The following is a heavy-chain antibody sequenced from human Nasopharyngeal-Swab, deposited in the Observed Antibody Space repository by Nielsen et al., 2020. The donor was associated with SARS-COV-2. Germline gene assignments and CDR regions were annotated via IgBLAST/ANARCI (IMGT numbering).Heavy chain of an antibody. J-gene: IGHJ4*02. Sequence: ASVKVSCKASGYTFTSYYMHWVRQAPGQGLEWMGIINPSGGSTSYAQKFQGRVTMTRDTSTSTVYMEVSSLRSEDTAVYYCARPAGGDFAPLGFDYWGQGTLVTVSS. CDR2: INPSGGST. CDR3: ARPAGGDFAPLGFDY. D-gene: IGHD3-16*01. V-gene: IGHV1-46*01. CDR1: GYTFTSYY.